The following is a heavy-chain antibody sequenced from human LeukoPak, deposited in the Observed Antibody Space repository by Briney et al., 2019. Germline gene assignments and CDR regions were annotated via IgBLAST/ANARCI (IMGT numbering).Heavy chain of an antibody. V-gene: IGHV4-30-2*01. CDR3: ARLTTNDWYFDL. J-gene: IGHJ2*01. D-gene: IGHD2/OR15-2a*01. CDR2: IYHSGST. CDR1: GGSISSGGYS. Sequence: PSETLSLTCAVSGGSISSGGYSWSWIRQPPGKGLEWIGYIYHSGSTYYNPSLKSRVIISVDRSKNQFSLNLSSVTAADTAVYYCARLTTNDWYFDLWGCGTLVTVSS.